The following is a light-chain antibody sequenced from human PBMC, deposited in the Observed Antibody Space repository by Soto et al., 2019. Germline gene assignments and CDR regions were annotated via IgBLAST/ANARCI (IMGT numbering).Light chain of an antibody. V-gene: IGKV3-20*01. Sequence: EMVMTQSPATLSVSPGERATLSCRASQSVSSSYLAWYQQKPGQAPRLLIYGASSRATGIPDRFRGSGSGTDFTLTISRLEPEDFAVYYCQQYGGSPRTFGQGTKVDIK. J-gene: IGKJ1*01. CDR3: QQYGGSPRT. CDR2: GAS. CDR1: QSVSSSY.